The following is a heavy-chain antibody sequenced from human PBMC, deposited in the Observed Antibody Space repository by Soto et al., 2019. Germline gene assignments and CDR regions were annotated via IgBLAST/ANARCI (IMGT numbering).Heavy chain of an antibody. J-gene: IGHJ4*02. Sequence: PGGSLRLSCAASGFTFRSFTMAWVRQAPGKGLEWVSTINNSGGGTYYADSVKGRFTISRDNSKNTLYLEMNSLGAEDTAIYYCAKEPEMPGRGLDYWGQGTLVTVSS. CDR2: INNSGGGT. CDR1: GFTFRSFT. V-gene: IGHV3-23*01. CDR3: AKEPEMPGRGLDY. D-gene: IGHD2-2*01.